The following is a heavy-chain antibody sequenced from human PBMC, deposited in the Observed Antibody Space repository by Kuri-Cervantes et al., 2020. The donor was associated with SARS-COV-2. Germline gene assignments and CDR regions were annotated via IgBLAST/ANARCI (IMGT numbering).Heavy chain of an antibody. CDR1: GGSISSGDYY. CDR3: ARGGVDPFDY. CDR2: IYYSGGT. Sequence: GSLRLSCTVSGGSISSGDYYWSWIRQPPGKGLEWIGYIYYSGGTNYNPSLKSRVTISVDTSKNQFSLKLSSVTAADTAVYYCARGGVDPFDYWGQGTLVTVSS. J-gene: IGHJ4*02. V-gene: IGHV4-61*08. D-gene: IGHD3-10*01.